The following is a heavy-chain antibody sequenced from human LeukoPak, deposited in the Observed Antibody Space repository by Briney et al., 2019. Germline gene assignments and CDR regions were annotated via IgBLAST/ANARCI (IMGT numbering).Heavy chain of an antibody. CDR2: ISWNSGSI. CDR3: AKSSGWYGFDY. Sequence: QPGRSLRLSCAASGFTFDDYAIHWVRQAPGKGLEWVSGISWNSGSIGYADSVKGRFTISRDNAKNSLYLQMNSLRAEDMALYYCAKSSGWYGFDYWGQGTLVTVSS. CDR1: GFTFDDYA. V-gene: IGHV3-9*03. J-gene: IGHJ4*02. D-gene: IGHD6-19*01.